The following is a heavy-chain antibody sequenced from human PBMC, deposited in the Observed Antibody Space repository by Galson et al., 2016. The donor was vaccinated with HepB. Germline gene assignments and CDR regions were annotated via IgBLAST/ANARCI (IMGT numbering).Heavy chain of an antibody. Sequence: SVKVSCKASGYTFIGYYIHLVRQAPGQALEWMGWINPHSGDTNYSQKFQCRVTMTRDTSLSTAYTDLSRLRSDDTALYYCARAYYSNYLSLYFDYWGQGTLLTVSS. CDR2: INPHSGDT. J-gene: IGHJ4*02. CDR3: ARAYYSNYLSLYFDY. CDR1: GYTFIGYY. V-gene: IGHV1-2*02. D-gene: IGHD4-11*01.